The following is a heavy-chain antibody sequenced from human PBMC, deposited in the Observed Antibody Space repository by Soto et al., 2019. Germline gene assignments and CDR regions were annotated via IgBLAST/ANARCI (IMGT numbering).Heavy chain of an antibody. J-gene: IGHJ4*02. CDR2: IWYDGSNK. V-gene: IGHV3-33*01. CDR1: GFTFSSYG. D-gene: IGHD1-26*01. CDR3: ARDANFLSGSYPHY. Sequence: QVQLVESGGGVVQPGRSLRLSCAASGFTFSSYGMHWVRQAPGKGLEWVAVIWYDGSNKYYADSVKGRFTISRDNSKSTLYRQMNSLRAEDTAVYYCARDANFLSGSYPHYWGQGSLVIVSS.